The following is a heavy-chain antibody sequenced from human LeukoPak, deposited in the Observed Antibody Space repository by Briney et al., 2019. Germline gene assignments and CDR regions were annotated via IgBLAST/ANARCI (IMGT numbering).Heavy chain of an antibody. J-gene: IGHJ4*02. CDR3: ARDPIYGGKDY. CDR1: GFTVSSNY. D-gene: IGHD4-23*01. CDR2: IYSGGST. V-gene: IGHV3-66*01. Sequence: PGGSLRLSCAASGFTVSSNYMSWVRQAPGKGLEWVSVIYSGGSTYYADSVKGRFTISRDNPKNTLYLQMNSLRAEDTAVYYCARDPIYGGKDYWGQGTLVTVSS.